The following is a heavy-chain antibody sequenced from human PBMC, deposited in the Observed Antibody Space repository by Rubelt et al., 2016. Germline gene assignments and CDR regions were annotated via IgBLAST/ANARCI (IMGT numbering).Heavy chain of an antibody. Sequence: EVQLVESGGGLVQPGGSLRLSRAASGFTVSSNYMSWVRQAPGKGLEWVSAIRGSGDSTYYADSVKGRFTISRDNSKNRLYLQMNSLRAEDTAVYYCAKVQWLGPYWGQGTLVTVPS. J-gene: IGHJ4*02. V-gene: IGHV3-23*04. CDR3: AKVQWLGPY. CDR1: GFTVSSNY. D-gene: IGHD6-19*01. CDR2: IRGSGDST.